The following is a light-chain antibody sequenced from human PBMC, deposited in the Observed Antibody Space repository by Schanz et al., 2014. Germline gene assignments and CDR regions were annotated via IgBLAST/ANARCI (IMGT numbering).Light chain of an antibody. CDR1: QSLLYSSNNKNY. Sequence: DVVMTQSPDSLGVSLGERATIHCKSSQSLLYSSNNKNYLAWYQQKPGQPPKLLISWASTRESGVPERFSGSGSGTDFTLTISSLQAEDVATYYCQKYNSAPWTFGQGTKVEIK. V-gene: IGKV4-1*01. CDR2: WAS. CDR3: QKYNSAPWT. J-gene: IGKJ1*01.